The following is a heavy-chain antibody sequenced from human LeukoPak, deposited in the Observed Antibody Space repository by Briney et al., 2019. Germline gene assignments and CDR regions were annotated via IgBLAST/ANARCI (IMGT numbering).Heavy chain of an antibody. Sequence: GGFLRLSCAASGFTFDNYAIHWVRQAPGKGLEWVAVISDDGSNQYYPDSVKGRFTISRDNSKNVLYLQMNSLRAEDTAVYYCAKNRVATTGTYGMDVWGQGTTVTVSS. CDR1: GFTFDNYA. D-gene: IGHD5-12*01. J-gene: IGHJ6*02. CDR3: AKNRVATTGTYGMDV. CDR2: ISDDGSNQ. V-gene: IGHV3-30*18.